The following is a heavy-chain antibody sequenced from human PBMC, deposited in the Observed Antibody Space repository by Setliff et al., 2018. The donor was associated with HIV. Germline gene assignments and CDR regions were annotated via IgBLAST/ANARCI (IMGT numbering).Heavy chain of an antibody. D-gene: IGHD1-26*01. CDR2: INAFTGKT. Sequence: ASVKVSCKASGGTFSSYAISWVRQAPGQGLAWVGWINAFTGKTHYAQDFQGRVTVTTDTSTDTSYMELRSLRSDDTAIYYCAACVLQSGGLTGSYPGGFDYWGQGSLVTVSS. V-gene: IGHV1-18*01. CDR3: AACVLQSGGLTGSYPGGFDY. CDR1: GGTFSSYA. J-gene: IGHJ4*02.